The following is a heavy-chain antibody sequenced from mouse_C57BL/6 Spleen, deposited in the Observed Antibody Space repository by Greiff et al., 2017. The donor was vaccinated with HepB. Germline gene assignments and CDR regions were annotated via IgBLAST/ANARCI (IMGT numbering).Heavy chain of an antibody. V-gene: IGHV5-9-1*02. D-gene: IGHD2-4*01. J-gene: IGHJ1*03. CDR2: ISSGGDYI. Sequence: EVKVEESGEGLVKPGGSLKLSCAASGFTFSSYAMSWVRQTPEKRLEWVAYISSGGDYIYYADTVKGRFTISRDNARNTLYLQMSSLKSEDTAMYYCTREGIYYDYDDLWYFDVWGTGTTVTVSS. CDR1: GFTFSSYA. CDR3: TREGIYYDYDDLWYFDV.